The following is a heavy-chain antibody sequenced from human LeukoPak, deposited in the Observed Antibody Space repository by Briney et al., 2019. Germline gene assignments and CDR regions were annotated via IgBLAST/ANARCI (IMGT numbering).Heavy chain of an antibody. CDR2: IYSGGST. D-gene: IGHD2-21*02. J-gene: IGHJ3*02. V-gene: IGHV3-66*01. CDR3: ASPLAYCGGDCYSHDAFDI. Sequence: GGSLRLSCAASGFTVSSNYMSWVRQAPGKGLEWFSVIYSGGSTYYADSVKGRFTISRDNSKNTLYLQMNSLRAEDTAVYYCASPLAYCGGDCYSHDAFDIWGQGTMVTVSS. CDR1: GFTVSSNY.